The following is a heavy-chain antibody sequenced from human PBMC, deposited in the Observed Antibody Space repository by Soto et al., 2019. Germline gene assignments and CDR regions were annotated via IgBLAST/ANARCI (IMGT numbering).Heavy chain of an antibody. Sequence: PSETLSLTCTVSGGSIISGDYYWSWIRQPPGKGLEWIGYIYYSGSTYYNPSLKSRVTISVDTSKNQFSLKLSSVTAADTAVYYCARTYYYDSSGYSYYFDYWGQGTLVTVSS. J-gene: IGHJ4*02. V-gene: IGHV4-30-4*01. CDR2: IYYSGST. CDR3: ARTYYYDSSGYSYYFDY. CDR1: GGSIISGDYY. D-gene: IGHD3-22*01.